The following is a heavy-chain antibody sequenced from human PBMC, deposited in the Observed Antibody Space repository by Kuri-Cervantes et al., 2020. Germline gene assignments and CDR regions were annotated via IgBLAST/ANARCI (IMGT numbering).Heavy chain of an antibody. CDR1: GFTFSSYA. V-gene: IGHV3-30-3*01. CDR3: ARVLYDFWSMDV. J-gene: IGHJ6*02. Sequence: GESLKISCAASGFTFSSYAMHWVRQAPGKGLEWVAVISYDGSNKYYADSVKGRFTISRDNSKNTLYLQMNSLRAEDTAVYSCARVLYDFWSMDVWGQGTTVTVSS. D-gene: IGHD3-3*01. CDR2: ISYDGSNK.